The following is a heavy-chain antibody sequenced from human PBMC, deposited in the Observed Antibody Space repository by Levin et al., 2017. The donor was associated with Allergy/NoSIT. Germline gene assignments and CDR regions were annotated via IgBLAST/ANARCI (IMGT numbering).Heavy chain of an antibody. CDR3: AKVLAAGYYFDV. Sequence: GGSLRLSCAASGFTFSSYALGWVRQAPGKGLEWVSAISGSGGSTYYADSVKGRFTISRDNSKNTLYLQMNSLRAEDTAVYYCAKVLAAGYYFDVWGQGTTVTVSS. V-gene: IGHV3-23*01. CDR2: ISGSGGST. D-gene: IGHD6-25*01. CDR1: GFTFSSYA. J-gene: IGHJ6*03.